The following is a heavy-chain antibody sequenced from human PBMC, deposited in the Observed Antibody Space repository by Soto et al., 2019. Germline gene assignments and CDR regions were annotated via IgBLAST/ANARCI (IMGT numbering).Heavy chain of an antibody. Sequence: ASVKVSCKASGYTFSTYGMHWVRQAPGQSLEWMGWLNGGTGQTRYSQRFQDRVIITRDTSASTGYMELSSLRSEDTAVYYCARGKGMEEDYFYYGLDIWGQGTTVTVSS. J-gene: IGHJ6*02. CDR1: GYTFSTYG. CDR2: LNGGTGQT. D-gene: IGHD1-1*01. V-gene: IGHV1-3*01. CDR3: ARGKGMEEDYFYYGLDI.